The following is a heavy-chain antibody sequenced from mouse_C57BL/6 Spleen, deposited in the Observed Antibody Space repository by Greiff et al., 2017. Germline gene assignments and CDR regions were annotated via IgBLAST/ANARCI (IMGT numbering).Heavy chain of an antibody. CDR2: IYPRSGNT. CDR1: GYTFTSSG. D-gene: IGHD1-1*01. J-gene: IGHJ4*01. Sequence: QVQLQQSGAELARPGASVKLSCKASGYTFTSSGISWVKQRTGQGLEWIGEIYPRSGNTYYNEKFKGKDTLTADKSSSTAYMELRSLTSEDSAVYFCARSPVVDAMDYWGQGTSVPVSS. CDR3: ARSPVVDAMDY. V-gene: IGHV1-81*01.